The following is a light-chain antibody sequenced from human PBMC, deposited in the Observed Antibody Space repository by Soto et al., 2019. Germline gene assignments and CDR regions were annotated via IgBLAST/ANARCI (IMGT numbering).Light chain of an antibody. CDR1: RTVLYTSNNKNY. CDR3: HQYFDTLWT. CDR2: WAS. Sequence: DIVMTQSPDSLAVSLGGRATINCKSSRTVLYTSNNKNYVAWYQQKSGQPPKLLIYWASTRESGVPDRFTGSGSGTDFTLTISSLQAEDVAVYYCHQYFDTLWTFGQGTKVEIK. J-gene: IGKJ1*01. V-gene: IGKV4-1*01.